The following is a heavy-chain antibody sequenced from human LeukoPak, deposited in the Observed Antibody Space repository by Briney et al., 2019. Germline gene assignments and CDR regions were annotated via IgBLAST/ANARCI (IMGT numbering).Heavy chain of an antibody. D-gene: IGHD3-22*01. J-gene: IGHJ3*02. CDR2: ISYDGSNK. Sequence: GGSLRLSCAASGFTFSSYAMHWVRQAPGKGLEWVAVISYDGSNKYYADSVKGRFTISRDNSKNTLYLQMNSLRAEDTAVYYCARGPQYYYDSSGYYGEYAFDIWRQGTMVTVSS. V-gene: IGHV3-30-3*01. CDR3: ARGPQYYYDSSGYYGEYAFDI. CDR1: GFTFSSYA.